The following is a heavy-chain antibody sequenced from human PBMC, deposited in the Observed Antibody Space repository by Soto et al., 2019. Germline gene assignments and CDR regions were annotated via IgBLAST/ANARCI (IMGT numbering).Heavy chain of an antibody. CDR2: INYSGSP. J-gene: IGHJ4*02. D-gene: IGHD1-20*01. CDR1: GDSISSDGYF. Sequence: SQTLSLTCTVSGDSISSDGYFWSWIRQPPGKGLEWIVYINYSGSPDYNPSLKSRVTISVDTSKNQVSLKLSSVTAADKAVYYCAREYTYFHNSGQGALVTVSS. CDR3: AREYTYFHN. V-gene: IGHV4-30-4*01.